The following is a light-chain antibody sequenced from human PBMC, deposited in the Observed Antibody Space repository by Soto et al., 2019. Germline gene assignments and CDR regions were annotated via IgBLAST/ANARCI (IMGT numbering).Light chain of an antibody. CDR3: VSFAGGTYV. CDR1: SSDVGAYIF. J-gene: IGLJ1*01. Sequence: QSALTQPPSASGSPGQSVTISCTGTSSDVGAYIFVSWYQQHPGKAPKLMVYDVNRRPPGVPDRFFGSKSGNTASLTVSGLQAEDEADYYCVSFAGGTYVFGTETKLTVL. CDR2: DVN. V-gene: IGLV2-8*01.